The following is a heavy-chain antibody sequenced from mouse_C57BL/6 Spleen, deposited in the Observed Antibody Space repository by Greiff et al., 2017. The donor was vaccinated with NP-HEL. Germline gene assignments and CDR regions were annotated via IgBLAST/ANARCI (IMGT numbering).Heavy chain of an antibody. J-gene: IGHJ3*01. Sequence: VQLQQSGAELVKPGASVKLSCTASGFNIKDYYMPWVKQRTEQGLEWIGRIDPEDGETKYAPKFQGKATITADTSSNNAYLQLSSLTAEDTAVYYCARSWGGFAYWGQGTLVTVSA. CDR2: IDPEDGET. V-gene: IGHV14-2*01. CDR3: ARSWGGFAY. CDR1: GFNIKDYY. D-gene: IGHD4-1*01.